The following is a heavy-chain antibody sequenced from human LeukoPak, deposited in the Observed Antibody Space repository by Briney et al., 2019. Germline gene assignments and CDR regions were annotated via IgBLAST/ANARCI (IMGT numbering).Heavy chain of an antibody. V-gene: IGHV3-23*01. CDR3: AREGTV. CDR1: GFSFSDYA. Sequence: GGSLRLSCAASGFSFSDYAMSWVRQAPEKGLEWVSLITTSAGTTYNADSVKGRFTISRDNSKNTLYLQMNSLRAEDTAVYYCAREGTVRGQGTLVTVSS. D-gene: IGHD4-11*01. J-gene: IGHJ4*02. CDR2: ITTSAGTT.